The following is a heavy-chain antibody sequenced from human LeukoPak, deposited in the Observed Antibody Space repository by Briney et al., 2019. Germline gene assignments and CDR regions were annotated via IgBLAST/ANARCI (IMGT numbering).Heavy chain of an antibody. Sequence: GGSLRLSCAASGFTFSSYAMHWVRQAPGKGLEWVAVISYDGSNKYYADSVKGRFTISRDNSKNTLYLQMNSLRAEDTAVYYCARLYYDSSGYYRLDYWGQGTQITVSS. CDR1: GFTFSSYA. V-gene: IGHV3-30*04. CDR2: ISYDGSNK. D-gene: IGHD3-22*01. CDR3: ARLYYDSSGYYRLDY. J-gene: IGHJ4*02.